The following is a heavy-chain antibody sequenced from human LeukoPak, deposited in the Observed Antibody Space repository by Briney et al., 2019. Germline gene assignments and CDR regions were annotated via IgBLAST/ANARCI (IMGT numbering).Heavy chain of an antibody. Sequence: SETLSLTCTVSGGSISGDNYLWTWTRQPAGKEPEWIGRIFSSGSTNYNPSLRSRVTISVDTSKNKFSLAMTSVTAADTAMYYCAVRRLGYAFDIWGQGTMVTVSS. CDR2: IFSSGST. CDR1: GGSISGDNYL. CDR3: AVRRLGYAFDI. D-gene: IGHD3-10*01. V-gene: IGHV4-61*02. J-gene: IGHJ3*02.